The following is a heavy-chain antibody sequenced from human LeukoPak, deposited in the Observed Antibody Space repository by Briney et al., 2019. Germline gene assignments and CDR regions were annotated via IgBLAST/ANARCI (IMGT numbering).Heavy chain of an antibody. J-gene: IGHJ4*02. V-gene: IGHV3-21*01. Sequence: GGSLRLSCAASGFTFSSYSMNWVRQAPGKGLEWVSSISSSSSYIYYADSVKGRFTISRDNAKNSLYLQMNSLRAEDTAVDYCARDKDSSSSSLLFDYWGQGTLVTVSS. D-gene: IGHD6-6*01. CDR3: ARDKDSSSSSLLFDY. CDR1: GFTFSSYS. CDR2: ISSSSSYI.